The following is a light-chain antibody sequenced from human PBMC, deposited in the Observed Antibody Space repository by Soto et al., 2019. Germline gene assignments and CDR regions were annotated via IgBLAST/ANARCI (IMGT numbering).Light chain of an antibody. J-gene: IGKJ2*01. V-gene: IGKV1-5*03. CDR1: QSISSW. CDR3: QQYNSYYT. Sequence: DIQMTQSPSTLSASVGDRVTITCRASQSISSWLAWYQQKPGKAPKLLIYKASSLESGVPSRFSGSGPGTEFTLTISSLQPDDFATYHCQQYNSYYTFGQGTKLEIK. CDR2: KAS.